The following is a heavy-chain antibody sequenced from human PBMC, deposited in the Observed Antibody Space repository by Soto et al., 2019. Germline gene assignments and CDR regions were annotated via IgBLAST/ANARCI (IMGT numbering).Heavy chain of an antibody. J-gene: IGHJ4*02. CDR3: ARGTLGYCSGGSCYGMSY. D-gene: IGHD2-15*01. V-gene: IGHV1-69*06. CDR2: IIPIFGTA. CDR1: GATFSSYA. Sequence: QVQLVQSGAEVKKPGSSVKVSCKASGATFSSYAISWVRQAPGQGLEWMGGIIPIFGTANYAQKFQGRVTITADKSTSTAYMELSSLRSEDTAVYYCARGTLGYCSGGSCYGMSYWGQGTLVTVSS.